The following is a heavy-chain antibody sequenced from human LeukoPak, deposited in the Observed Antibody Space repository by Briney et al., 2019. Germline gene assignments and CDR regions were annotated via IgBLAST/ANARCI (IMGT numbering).Heavy chain of an antibody. V-gene: IGHV3-21*01. CDR3: ARDLYTLPEYSSGWFGAFDI. J-gene: IGHJ3*02. CDR1: GFTFNSYS. Sequence: GGSLRLSCAASGFTFNSYSMNWVRQAPGKGLEWVSSISSSSSYIYYADSVKGRFTISRDNAKNSLYLQMNSLRAEDTAVYYCARDLYTLPEYSSGWFGAFDIWGQGTMVTVSS. CDR2: ISSSSSYI. D-gene: IGHD6-19*01.